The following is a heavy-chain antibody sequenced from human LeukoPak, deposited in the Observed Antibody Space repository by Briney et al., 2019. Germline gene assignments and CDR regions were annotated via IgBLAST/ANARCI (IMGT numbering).Heavy chain of an antibody. Sequence: PSETLSLTCTVSGGSISSYYWSWIRQPPGKGLEWIGYIYYSGSTNYNPSLKSRVTISVDTSKNQFSLKLSSVTAADTAVYYCARGPPGDAFDIWGQGTMVTVSS. D-gene: IGHD3-10*01. CDR3: ARGPPGDAFDI. J-gene: IGHJ3*02. CDR2: IYYSGST. CDR1: GGSISSYY. V-gene: IGHV4-59*01.